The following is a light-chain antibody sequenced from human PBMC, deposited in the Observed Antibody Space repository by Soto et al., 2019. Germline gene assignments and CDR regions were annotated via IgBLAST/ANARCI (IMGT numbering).Light chain of an antibody. CDR1: QSVRSSD. CDR2: DAS. Sequence: EIVLTQSPGTLSLSPGERATLSCRASQSVRSSDSAWYQQKPGQAPRLLIYDASSRATGIPDRFSGSGSGTDFTLTISRLEPEDFAVYYCQQYGSSRTFGQGTKVDIK. V-gene: IGKV3-20*01. CDR3: QQYGSSRT. J-gene: IGKJ1*01.